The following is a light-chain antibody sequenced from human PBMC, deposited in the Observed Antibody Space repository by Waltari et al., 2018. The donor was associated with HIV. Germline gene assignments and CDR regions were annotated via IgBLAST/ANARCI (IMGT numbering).Light chain of an antibody. J-gene: IGLJ2*01. CDR3: AAWDDSLI. V-gene: IGLV1-47*01. CDR2: KNN. Sequence: QSALTQPPSASGTPGQRVTISCSGSISNIGSNYVYWYQQLPGTAPKLLIYKNNQRPSGVPDRFSGSKSGTSASLAISGPRSEDEADYYCAAWDDSLIFGGGTKLTVL. CDR1: ISNIGSNY.